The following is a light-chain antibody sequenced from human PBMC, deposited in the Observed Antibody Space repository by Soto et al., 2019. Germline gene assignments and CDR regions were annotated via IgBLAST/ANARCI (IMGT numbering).Light chain of an antibody. CDR3: QQYGSSPTWT. CDR1: QSVGSN. Sequence: EIVMTQSAATLSVSPGERATLSCRPSQSVGSNLAWYQQKPGQAPRLLIYGASTRATGIPARFSGSGSGTDFTLTISRLEPEDFAVYYCQQYGSSPTWTFGQGTKVDIK. V-gene: IGKV3-15*01. CDR2: GAS. J-gene: IGKJ1*01.